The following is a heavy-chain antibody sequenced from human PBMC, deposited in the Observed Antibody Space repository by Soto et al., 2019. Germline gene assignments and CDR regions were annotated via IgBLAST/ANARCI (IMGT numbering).Heavy chain of an antibody. CDR1: GGSIRSYY. J-gene: IGHJ4*02. CDR2: IDYSGTT. Sequence: HVQLQESGPGLVKPSETLSLTCTISGGSIRSYYWSWIRQPPGKGPEWIGYIDYSGTTNYNPSLKSRVTISVDTSKNQFSLKLRSMTAADAAVYFCVGEMYGGFRFDYWGQGTLVTVSS. V-gene: IGHV4-59*01. CDR3: VGEMYGGFRFDY. D-gene: IGHD2-8*01.